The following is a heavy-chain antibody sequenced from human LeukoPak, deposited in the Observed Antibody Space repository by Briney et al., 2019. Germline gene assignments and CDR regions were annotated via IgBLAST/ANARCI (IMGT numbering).Heavy chain of an antibody. Sequence: GASVKVSCRASGYTFTSYGINWVRQAPGQGLAWMGWISAYNGDTSSAQTLQGRITMTTDTSTNTAYMELRSLGSDDTAVYYCASRAGNSFHGFDVWGQGTMVTVSS. J-gene: IGHJ3*01. CDR2: ISAYNGDT. CDR1: GYTFTSYG. V-gene: IGHV1-18*01. D-gene: IGHD4-23*01. CDR3: ASRAGNSFHGFDV.